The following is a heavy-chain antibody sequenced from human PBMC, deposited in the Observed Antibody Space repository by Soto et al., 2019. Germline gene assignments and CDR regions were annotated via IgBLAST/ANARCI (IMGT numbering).Heavy chain of an antibody. Sequence: VKVSCKASGYTLTSYYLHWVRQAPGQGPEWVGIINPSGGITNDAQKFQDRVTMTSDTSTSTVYMELSSLRSEDTAVYYCARGISTTRYYYYYGMDVWGQGTTVTVSS. V-gene: IGHV1-46*01. CDR3: ARGISTTRYYYYYGMDV. D-gene: IGHD2-2*01. J-gene: IGHJ6*02. CDR2: INPSGGIT. CDR1: GYTLTSYY.